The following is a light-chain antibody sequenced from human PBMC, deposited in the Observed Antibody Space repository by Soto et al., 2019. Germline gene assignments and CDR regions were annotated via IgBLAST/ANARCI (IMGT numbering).Light chain of an antibody. J-gene: IGKJ1*01. CDR3: QQYNTYSRT. CDR1: QSLSSP. CDR2: MAP. Sequence: DLDVTQRPSTLSASVGDRVTMTCRASQSLSSPLAWYQQKPGKAPKLLIYMAPNLQRGVPSRFGGAGSGTEFTLTISSLQPDDFATYYCQQYNTYSRTFGQGTKVDIK. V-gene: IGKV1-5*03.